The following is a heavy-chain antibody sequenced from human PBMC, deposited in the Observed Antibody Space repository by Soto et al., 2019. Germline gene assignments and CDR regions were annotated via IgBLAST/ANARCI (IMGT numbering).Heavy chain of an antibody. CDR3: AREGGEVVVAATPGDYYYYYGMDV. D-gene: IGHD2-15*01. Sequence: GASVKVSCKASGYTFTGYYMHWVRQAPGQGLEWMGWINPNSGGTNYAQKFQGRVTMTRDTSISTAYMELGRLRSDDTAVYYCAREGGEVVVAATPGDYYYYYGMDVWGQGTTVTVSS. J-gene: IGHJ6*02. V-gene: IGHV1-2*02. CDR1: GYTFTGYY. CDR2: INPNSGGT.